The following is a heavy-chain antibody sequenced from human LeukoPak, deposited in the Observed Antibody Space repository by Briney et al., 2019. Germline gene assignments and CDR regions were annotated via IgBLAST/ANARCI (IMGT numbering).Heavy chain of an antibody. V-gene: IGHV1-24*01. CDR1: GYTLTELS. Sequence: ASVKVSCKVSGYTLTELSMHWVRQAPGKGLEWMGRFDPEDGETIYAQKFQGRVTMTADTSTDTAYMELSSLRSDDTAVYYCAREGGGFCSAAACLRREFDYWGQGTLVTVSS. D-gene: IGHD2-15*01. CDR3: AREGGGFCSAAACLRREFDY. CDR2: FDPEDGET. J-gene: IGHJ4*02.